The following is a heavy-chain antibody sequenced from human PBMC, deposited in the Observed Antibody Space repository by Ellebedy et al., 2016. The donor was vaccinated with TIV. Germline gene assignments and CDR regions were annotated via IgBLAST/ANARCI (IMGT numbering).Heavy chain of an antibody. CDR1: GGTFSSYA. V-gene: IGHV1-46*01. CDR3: VVGDGMDV. CDR2: INPSGGST. Sequence: ASVKVSCKASGGTFSSYAFSWVRQAPGQGLEWMGIINPSGGSTSYAQKFQGRVTMTRDTSTSTVYMELSSLRSEDTAVYYCVVGDGMDVWGQGTTVTVSS. D-gene: IGHD1-26*01. J-gene: IGHJ6*02.